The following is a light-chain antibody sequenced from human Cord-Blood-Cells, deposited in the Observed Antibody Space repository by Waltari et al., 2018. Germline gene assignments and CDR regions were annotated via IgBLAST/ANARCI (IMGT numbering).Light chain of an antibody. CDR1: QTVSSN. Sequence: EIVMTQSPDTLSVSPGERATLSCRASQTVSSNLAWYQQKPGQAPRLLIHGASTRATGIPARLMGSGSGTEFTLTISSLQSEDFAVYYCQQYNNWPPLTFGGGTKVEIK. J-gene: IGKJ4*01. CDR3: QQYNNWPPLT. CDR2: GAS. V-gene: IGKV3-15*01.